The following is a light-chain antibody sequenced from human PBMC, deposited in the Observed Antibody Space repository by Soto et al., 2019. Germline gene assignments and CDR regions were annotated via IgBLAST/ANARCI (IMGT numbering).Light chain of an antibody. V-gene: IGKV3-15*01. CDR3: QQYNNWTPWT. J-gene: IGKJ1*01. CDR2: CAS. CDR1: QSVSIN. Sequence: EIVMTQSPATLSVSQGERATLSCSASQSVSINLAWYKQKPGQSPRPLLYCASTTATGIPARFSGSGSGTEFPLTISSLQSEDFAVYYCQQYNNWTPWTFGQGTKVEIK.